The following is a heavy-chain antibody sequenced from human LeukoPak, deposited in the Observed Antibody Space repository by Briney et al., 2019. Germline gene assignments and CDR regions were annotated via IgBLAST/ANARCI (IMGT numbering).Heavy chain of an antibody. CDR2: IYYSGST. Sequence: PSETLSHTCTVSGGSISSSSYYWGWIRQPPGKGLEWIGSIYYSGSTYYNPSLKSRVTISLDTSKNQFSLKVRSVTAADTAVYYCARGSSERGYYNYYYMDVWGKGTTVTISS. J-gene: IGHJ6*03. CDR1: GGSISSSSYY. CDR3: ARGSSERGYYNYYYMDV. V-gene: IGHV4-39*07. D-gene: IGHD1-1*01.